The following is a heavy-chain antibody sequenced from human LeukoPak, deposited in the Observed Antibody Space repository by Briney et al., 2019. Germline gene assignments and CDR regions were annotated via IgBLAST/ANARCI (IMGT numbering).Heavy chain of an antibody. CDR2: IYYSGST. CDR1: GGSISSGDYY. Sequence: SETLSLTCTVSGGSISSGDYYWNWIRQHPGKGLEWIGYIYYSGSTYYNPSLKSRLTISVDTSKNQFSLKLSSVTAADTALYYCAREQRTLEGYCSSTSCYAGNWFDPWGQGTLVTVSS. D-gene: IGHD2-2*01. J-gene: IGHJ5*02. V-gene: IGHV4-31*03. CDR3: AREQRTLEGYCSSTSCYAGNWFDP.